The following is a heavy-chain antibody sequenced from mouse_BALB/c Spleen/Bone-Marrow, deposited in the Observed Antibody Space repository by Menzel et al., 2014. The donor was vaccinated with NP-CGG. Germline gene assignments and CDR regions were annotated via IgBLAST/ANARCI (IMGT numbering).Heavy chain of an antibody. Sequence: VQLQQSGPELVKPGASVKMSCKATGYTFTDYYMDWVKQSQGESFEWIGRVNTNNGGTSYNLKFKGKATLTVDKSSSTAYMELGSLTSEDSAVYSCARSNYGFSFDYWGPGTTLTVSS. CDR1: GYTFTDYY. CDR2: VNTNNGGT. D-gene: IGHD1-1*01. V-gene: IGHV1-26*01. CDR3: ARSNYGFSFDY. J-gene: IGHJ2*01.